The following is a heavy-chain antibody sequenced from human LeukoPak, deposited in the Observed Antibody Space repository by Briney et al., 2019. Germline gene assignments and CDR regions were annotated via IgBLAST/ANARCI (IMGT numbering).Heavy chain of an antibody. CDR2: ISSHSSYI. CDR3: ARGRENQLALYFGL. CDR1: GFNFTTFG. V-gene: IGHV3-21*06. J-gene: IGHJ4*02. D-gene: IGHD1-1*01. Sequence: PGGSLRLSCAAPGFNFTTFGMNWVRQTPGRGLEWVSSISSHSSYIYYAASVEGRFTISRDNAKSLLFLQMDSLRPEDTAIDYCARGRENQLALYFGLWGLGTLVTVSS.